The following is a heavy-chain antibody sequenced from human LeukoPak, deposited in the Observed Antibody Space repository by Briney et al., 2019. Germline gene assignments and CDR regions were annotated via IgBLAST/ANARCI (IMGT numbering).Heavy chain of an antibody. CDR2: IRYDGSNK. V-gene: IGHV3-30*02. CDR3: AKDGWQGPVVVSFDI. J-gene: IGHJ3*02. D-gene: IGHD2-2*01. Sequence: QSGGSLRLSCAASGFTFSSYGMHWVRQAPGKGLEWVAFIRYDGSNKYYADSVKGRFTISRDNSKNTLYLQMNSLRAEDTAVYYCAKDGWQGPVVVSFDIWGQGTMVTVSS. CDR1: GFTFSSYG.